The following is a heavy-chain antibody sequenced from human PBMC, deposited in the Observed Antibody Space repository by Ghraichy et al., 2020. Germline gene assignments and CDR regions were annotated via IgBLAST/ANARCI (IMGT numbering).Heavy chain of an antibody. CDR1: GFTFSTYD. CDR3: ARASGIPAVGTPYYFDY. V-gene: IGHV3-13*01. D-gene: IGHD6-13*01. CDR2: IGTAGDT. Sequence: GGSLRLSCVASGFTFSTYDMHWVRQGPGEGLEWVSGIGTAGDTYYAGSVKGRFTISREDAKNSLFLQMNSLTAGDTAVYYCARASGIPAVGTPYYFDYWGQGTLVTVSS. J-gene: IGHJ4*02.